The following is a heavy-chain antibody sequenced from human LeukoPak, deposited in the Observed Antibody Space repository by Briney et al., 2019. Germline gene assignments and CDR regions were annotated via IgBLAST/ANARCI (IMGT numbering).Heavy chain of an antibody. D-gene: IGHD2-2*01. CDR2: IYSSGNT. J-gene: IGHJ5*02. CDR1: GGSISNYY. V-gene: IGHV4-4*09. CDR3: ARHILVPAPFDP. Sequence: SETLSRTCTVSGGSISNYYWSWIRESPGKGLEWIGNIYSSGNTNYNPSLKSRVTMSVDTSKNHFSLKLISVTAADTAVYYCARHILVPAPFDPWGQGTLVTVSS.